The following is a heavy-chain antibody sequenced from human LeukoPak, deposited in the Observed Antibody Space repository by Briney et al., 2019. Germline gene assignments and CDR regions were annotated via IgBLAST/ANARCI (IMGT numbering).Heavy chain of an antibody. D-gene: IGHD3-10*01. V-gene: IGHV1-46*01. CDR3: ARDQDYYGSGSQSGGYYYYYMDV. CDR1: GYTFTSYY. CDR2: INPSGGST. Sequence: GASVKVSCKASGYTFTSYYMHWVRQAPGQGLEWMGIINPSGGSTSYAQKFQGRVTMTRDTSTSTVYMELSSLRSEDTAVYYCARDQDYYGSGSQSGGYYYYYMDVWGKGTTVTVSS. J-gene: IGHJ6*03.